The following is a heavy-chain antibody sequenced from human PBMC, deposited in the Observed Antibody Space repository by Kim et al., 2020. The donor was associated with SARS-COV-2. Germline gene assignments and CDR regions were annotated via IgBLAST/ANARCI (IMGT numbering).Heavy chain of an antibody. V-gene: IGHV1-3*01. Sequence: KSQGRVTITRDTSASTAYMELSSLRAEDTAVYYCARAPLWFGESNGAFDIWGQGTMVTVSS. CDR3: ARAPLWFGESNGAFDI. D-gene: IGHD3-10*01. J-gene: IGHJ3*02.